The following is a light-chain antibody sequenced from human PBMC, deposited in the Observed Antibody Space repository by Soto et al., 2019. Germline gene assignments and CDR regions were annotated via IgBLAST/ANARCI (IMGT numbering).Light chain of an antibody. J-gene: IGLJ3*02. V-gene: IGLV1-44*01. CDR1: SSNIGTNT. CDR2: NNH. Sequence: QAVLTQPPSAYGTPGQRVTISCSGSSSNIGTNTVNWYQQLPGTAPKVLIYNNHERPSGVPDRFSGSKSGTSASLAISGLQSDDEADYYRAAWDDSLGLFGGGTQLTVL. CDR3: AAWDDSLGL.